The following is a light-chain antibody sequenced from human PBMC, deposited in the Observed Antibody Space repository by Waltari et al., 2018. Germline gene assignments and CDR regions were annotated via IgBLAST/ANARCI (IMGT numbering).Light chain of an antibody. V-gene: IGKV3-11*01. J-gene: IGKJ4*01. Sequence: DIVLTQSPATLSLSPWDRATLSCRASQSIHNYLAWYQQKPGQAPRLLIYDTSNRATGISARFSGSGFGTDFTLTISSLEPEDFAVYYCQQRRNWPLTFGGGTKVEIK. CDR1: QSIHNY. CDR3: QQRRNWPLT. CDR2: DTS.